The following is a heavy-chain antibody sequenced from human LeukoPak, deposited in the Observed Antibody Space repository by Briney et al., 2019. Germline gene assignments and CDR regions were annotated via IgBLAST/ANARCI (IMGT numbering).Heavy chain of an antibody. CDR3: ARVYGTSNSYMAFDY. CDR2: TDHNGRA. V-gene: IGHV4-34*01. Sequence: SETLSLTCAVYGGSLSGYFWTWIRQPPGKGLEWLGETDHNGRADYKSSLKSRLIISVDMSKNQFSLRLRSVTAADTAVYYCARVYGTSNSYMAFDYWGQGTLVTVSS. D-gene: IGHD1-7*01. CDR1: GGSLSGYF. J-gene: IGHJ4*02.